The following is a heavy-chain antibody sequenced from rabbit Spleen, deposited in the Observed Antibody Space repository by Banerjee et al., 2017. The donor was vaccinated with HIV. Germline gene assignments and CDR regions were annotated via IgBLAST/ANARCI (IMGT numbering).Heavy chain of an antibody. D-gene: IGHD1-1*01. V-gene: IGHV1S40*01. CDR3: ARGNTTYGGGIFDL. CDR1: GFSFSSNYY. J-gene: IGHJ4*01. CDR2: IYTGDGNT. Sequence: LVESGGDLVKPGASLTLTCTASGFSFSSNYYMSWVRQAPGKGLEWIAYIYTGDGNTYYASWAKGRFTISKTSSTTVTLQLTSLTAADTATYFCARGNTTYGGGIFDLWGPGTLVTVS.